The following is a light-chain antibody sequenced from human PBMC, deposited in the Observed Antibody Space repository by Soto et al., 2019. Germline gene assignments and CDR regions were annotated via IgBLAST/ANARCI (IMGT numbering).Light chain of an antibody. CDR2: DAS. J-gene: IGKJ5*01. CDR3: QQSYKMPS. V-gene: IGKV1-39*01. Sequence: DIQMTQSPSSLSASVGDRVTITCRASQSISSYLNWYQQKPGKAPNLLIYDASNLETGVPSRFSGSGSGTEFTLTISSLEPEDFGTYYCQQSYKMPSFGQGTRLEIK. CDR1: QSISSY.